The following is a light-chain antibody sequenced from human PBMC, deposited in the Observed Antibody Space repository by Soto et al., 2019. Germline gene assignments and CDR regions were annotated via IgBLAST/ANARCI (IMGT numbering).Light chain of an antibody. CDR1: QSVSSSY. CDR2: GAS. Sequence: EIVLAQSPCTLSLSPGARATLSCRASQSVSSSYLAWYQQRPGQAPRLLIYGASSRATGIPDRFSGSGSGTDFTLTISRLDPEDFAVYYCQQYGSSPPWTFGQGTKVEIK. V-gene: IGKV3-20*01. J-gene: IGKJ1*01. CDR3: QQYGSSPPWT.